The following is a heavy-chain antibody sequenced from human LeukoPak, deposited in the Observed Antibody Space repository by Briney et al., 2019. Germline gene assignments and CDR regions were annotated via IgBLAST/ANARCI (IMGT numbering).Heavy chain of an antibody. V-gene: IGHV1-18*01. D-gene: IGHD1-26*01. CDR3: ARENIVGATYFDY. CDR2: ISAYNGDT. J-gene: IGHJ4*02. Sequence: ASVKVSCKASGYTFTSYGINWVRQAPGQGLEWMGWISAYNGDTNYAQKFQARVTMTRDTSISTAYMELSRLRPDDTAVYYCARENIVGATYFDYWGQGTLVTVSS. CDR1: GYTFTSYG.